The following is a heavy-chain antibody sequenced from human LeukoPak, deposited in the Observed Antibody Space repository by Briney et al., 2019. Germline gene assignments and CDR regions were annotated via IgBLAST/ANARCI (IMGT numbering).Heavy chain of an antibody. D-gene: IGHD4-17*01. Sequence: PGGSLRLSCAASGFTFSNYAMNWVRQAPGKGLEWVSAISGSGGSTYYADSVKGRFTISRDNSKNTLYLQMNSLRAEGTAVYYCARRFYGDYGFDYWGQGTLVTVSS. CDR1: GFTFSNYA. CDR3: ARRFYGDYGFDY. J-gene: IGHJ4*02. CDR2: ISGSGGST. V-gene: IGHV3-23*01.